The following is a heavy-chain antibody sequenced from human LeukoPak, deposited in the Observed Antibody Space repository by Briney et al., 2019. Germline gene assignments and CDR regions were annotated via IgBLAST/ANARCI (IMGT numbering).Heavy chain of an antibody. J-gene: IGHJ4*02. CDR3: ASAYSSEY. CDR2: IHSSSSYI. V-gene: IGHV3-21*01. CDR1: GFTFSSYS. D-gene: IGHD6-13*01. Sequence: GRSLRLSCAASGFTFSSYSMNWVRQAPGKGLEWVSSIHSSSSYIYYADSVKGRFTISRDNAKNSLYLQMNSLRAEDSAVYYCASAYSSEYWGQGTLVTVSS.